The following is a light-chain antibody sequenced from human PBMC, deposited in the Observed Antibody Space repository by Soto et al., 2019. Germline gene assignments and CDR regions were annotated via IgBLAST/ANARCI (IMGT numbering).Light chain of an antibody. Sequence: DIQMTQSPSTLSASVGDRVTITCRASQSISYWLAWYQQKPGKAPNLLIYKASSLESGVPSRFSGSVSGTEFTLTISSLQPDDFATDYCQQYNNYWTVGQGTNVEIK. CDR3: QQYNNYWT. CDR2: KAS. J-gene: IGKJ1*01. CDR1: QSISYW. V-gene: IGKV1-5*03.